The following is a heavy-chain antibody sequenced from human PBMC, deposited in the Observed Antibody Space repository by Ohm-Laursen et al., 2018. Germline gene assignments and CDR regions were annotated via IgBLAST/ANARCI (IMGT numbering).Heavy chain of an antibody. CDR3: AKYGGATMVIY. V-gene: IGHV3-30*18. Sequence: SLRLSCAASGFTFSSYVMHWVRQAPGKGLEWVAVISYDGSSKNYADSVKGRFTISRDNSKNTLYLQMNSLRAEDTAVYYCAKYGGATMVIYWGQGTLATVSS. J-gene: IGHJ4*02. CDR1: GFTFSSYV. CDR2: ISYDGSSK. D-gene: IGHD3-10*01.